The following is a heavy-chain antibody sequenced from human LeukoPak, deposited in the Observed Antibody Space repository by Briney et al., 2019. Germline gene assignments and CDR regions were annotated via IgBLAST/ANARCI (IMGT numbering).Heavy chain of an antibody. CDR3: AKSPSREGIQLWLVGDYYFDY. Sequence: GGSLRLSCAASGFTFSSYWMHWVRQAPGKGLVWVSRINSDGSSTSYADSVKGRFTISRDNAKNTLYLQMNSLRAEDTAVYYCAKSPSREGIQLWLVGDYYFDYWGQGTLVTVSS. CDR2: INSDGSST. J-gene: IGHJ4*02. D-gene: IGHD5-18*01. CDR1: GFTFSSYW. V-gene: IGHV3-74*01.